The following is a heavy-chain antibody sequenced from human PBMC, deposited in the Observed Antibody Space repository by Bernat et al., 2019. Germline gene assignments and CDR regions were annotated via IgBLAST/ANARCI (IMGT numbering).Heavy chain of an antibody. CDR3: AKTRELLGGGWGVDY. V-gene: IGHV3-30*18. CDR2: ISYDGSNK. J-gene: IGHJ4*02. Sequence: QVQLVESGGGVVQPGRSLRLSCAASGFTFSSYGMHWVRQAPGKGLEWVAVISYDGSNKYYADSVKGRFTISRDNSKNTLYLRMNSLRAEDTAVYYCAKTRELLGGGWGVDYCGQGTLVTVSS. CDR1: GFTFSSYG. D-gene: IGHD1-26*01.